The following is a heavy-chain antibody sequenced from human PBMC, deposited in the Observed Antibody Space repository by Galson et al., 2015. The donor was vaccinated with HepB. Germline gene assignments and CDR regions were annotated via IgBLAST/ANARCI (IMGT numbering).Heavy chain of an antibody. CDR3: ATTGGSYYFDY. Sequence: SLRLSCAASGFTFSSYWMSWVRQAPGKGLEWVANIKQDGSENSYVDSVKGRFTISRDNAKNSLYLQMNSLRAEDTAVYYCATTGGSYYFDYWGQGILVTVPS. D-gene: IGHD1-26*01. CDR2: IKQDGSEN. CDR1: GFTFSSYW. V-gene: IGHV3-7*03. J-gene: IGHJ4*02.